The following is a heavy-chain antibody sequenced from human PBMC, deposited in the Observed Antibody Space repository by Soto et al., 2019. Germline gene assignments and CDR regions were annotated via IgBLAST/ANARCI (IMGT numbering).Heavy chain of an antibody. CDR1: GFTFSNDW. D-gene: IGHD2-2*01. V-gene: IGHV3-74*01. CDR2: INSDGSST. J-gene: IGHJ4*02. CDR3: ARGTIGSIDY. Sequence: GGSLRLSCAASGFTFSNDWMHWVRQTPGKGLVWVSRINSDGSSTTYADSVKGRFTISRDNAKNTLYLQMNSLRAEDTAVYYCARGTIGSIDYWGQGTLVTVSS.